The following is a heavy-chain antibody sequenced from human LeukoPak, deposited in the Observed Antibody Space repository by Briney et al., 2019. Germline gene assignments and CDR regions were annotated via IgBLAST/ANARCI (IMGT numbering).Heavy chain of an antibody. Sequence: GGSLRLSCEASGFTFNTYSMNWARQAPGKGLEWVSSIDSSGGYMFYADSVKGRFIISRDNAKDSLYLQMNSLRVEDTAVHYCAKDSPPVPQDYYDSICYFDYWGQGTLVTVSS. J-gene: IGHJ4*02. CDR2: IDSSGGYM. CDR1: GFTFNTYS. D-gene: IGHD3-22*01. CDR3: AKDSPPVPQDYYDSICYFDY. V-gene: IGHV3-21*06.